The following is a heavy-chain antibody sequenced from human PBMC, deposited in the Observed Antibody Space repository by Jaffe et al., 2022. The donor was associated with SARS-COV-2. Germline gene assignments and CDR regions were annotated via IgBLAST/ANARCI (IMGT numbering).Heavy chain of an antibody. V-gene: IGHV3-23*01. CDR1: GFTFSIYA. CDR2: ISGSGGST. Sequence: EVQLLESGGGLVQPGGSLRLSCAASGFTFSIYAMSWVRQAPGKGLEWVSAISGSGGSTYYADSVKGRFTISRDSSKNTLYLQMNSLRAEDTAVYYCAKDPGGALPVASDYWGLGTLVTVSS. J-gene: IGHJ4*02. D-gene: IGHD5-12*01. CDR3: AKDPGGALPVASDY.